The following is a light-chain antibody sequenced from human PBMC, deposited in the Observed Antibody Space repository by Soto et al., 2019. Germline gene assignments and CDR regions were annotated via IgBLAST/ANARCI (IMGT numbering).Light chain of an antibody. CDR1: QSINHKY. Sequence: EIVLTQSPGTLSLSPGERATLSCRASQSINHKYLAWFQQEPGQTPRLLIHGVSIRATGIPDRFSASGSGTDFSLTISRLEPEDFAVYYCHLYSASPWTFGQGTKVEIK. CDR3: HLYSASPWT. V-gene: IGKV3-20*01. CDR2: GVS. J-gene: IGKJ1*01.